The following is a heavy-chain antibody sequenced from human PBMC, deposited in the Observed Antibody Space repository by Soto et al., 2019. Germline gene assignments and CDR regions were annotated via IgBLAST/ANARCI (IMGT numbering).Heavy chain of an antibody. CDR3: ARVQAPRNDFWRKTEQSGGMDV. CDR2: IHFSGST. Sequence: QVQLQESGPGLVKPSQTLSLTCTVSGGSISSGGYYWSWIRQHPGKGLEWIGYIHFSGSTYYNPSLKGRVTISVDTSKNQFSLKLSSVTAADTAVYYCARVQAPRNDFWRKTEQSGGMDVWGQGTTVTVSS. J-gene: IGHJ6*02. V-gene: IGHV4-31*03. D-gene: IGHD3-3*01. CDR1: GGSISSGGYY.